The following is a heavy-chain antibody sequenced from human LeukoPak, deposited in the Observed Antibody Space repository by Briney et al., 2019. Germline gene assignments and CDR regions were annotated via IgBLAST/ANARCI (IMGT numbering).Heavy chain of an antibody. CDR2: ISGSGGST. V-gene: IGHV3-23*01. CDR1: GFTFSSYA. CDR3: AKVPYRITYYYYDY. J-gene: IGHJ4*02. Sequence: PGGSLRLTCAASGFTFSSYAMSWVRQAPGKGLEWVSAISGSGGSTYYADSVKGRLTISRDNSKNTLYLQMNSLRAEDTAVYYCAKVPYRITYYYYDYWGQGTLVTVSS. D-gene: IGHD3-10*01.